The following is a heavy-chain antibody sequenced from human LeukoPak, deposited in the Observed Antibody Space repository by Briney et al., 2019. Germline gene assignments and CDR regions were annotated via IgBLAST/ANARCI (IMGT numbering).Heavy chain of an antibody. V-gene: IGHV3-21*01. CDR3: AKDISDYYDSSGRLDY. D-gene: IGHD3-22*01. Sequence: GGSLRLSCAASGFTFSSYSMNWVRQAPGKGLEWVSSISSSSSYIYYADSVKGRFTISRDNAKSSLYLQMNSLRAEDTAVYYCAKDISDYYDSSGRLDYWGQGTLVTVSS. CDR2: ISSSSSYI. CDR1: GFTFSSYS. J-gene: IGHJ4*02.